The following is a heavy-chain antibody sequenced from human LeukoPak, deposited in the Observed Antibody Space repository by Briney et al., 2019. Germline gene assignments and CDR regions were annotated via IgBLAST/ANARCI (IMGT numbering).Heavy chain of an antibody. CDR3: ARDRGDYYGSGSPPEAYYYYYYMDV. D-gene: IGHD3-10*01. CDR2: INHSGST. V-gene: IGHV4-34*01. CDR1: GGSFSGYY. J-gene: IGHJ6*03. Sequence: SETLSLTCAVYGGSFSGYYWSWIRQPPGKGLEWIGEINHSGSTNYHPSLKSRVTMSVDTSKNQFSLKLSYVTGADTAVYYCARDRGDYYGSGSPPEAYYYYYYMDVWGKGTTVTISS.